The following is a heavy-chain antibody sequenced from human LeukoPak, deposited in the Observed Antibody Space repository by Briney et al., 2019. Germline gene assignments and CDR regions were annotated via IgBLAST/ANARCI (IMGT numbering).Heavy chain of an antibody. Sequence: GGSLRLSHPPAWLTVAKFYMQSVRQAPGKGLEWVAAIKEDGSAKYYVDSVTGRFTISRDNANNSVYLQMNSLSVGNTAVYYCERPIHTRPLFQIWGPGNLVTVS. V-gene: IGHV3-7*01. CDR2: IKEDGSAK. J-gene: IGHJ1*01. CDR1: WLTVAKFY. CDR3: ERPIHTRPLFQI. D-gene: IGHD1-1*01.